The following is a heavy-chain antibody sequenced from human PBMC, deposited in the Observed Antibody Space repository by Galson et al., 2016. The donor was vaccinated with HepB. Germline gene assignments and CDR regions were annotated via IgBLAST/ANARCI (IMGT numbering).Heavy chain of an antibody. D-gene: IGHD3-22*01. V-gene: IGHV4-59*01. CDR3: ARGYYDGSGYYSDYYFGMDV. J-gene: IGHJ6*02. CDR1: GGSISSYY. Sequence: SETLSLTCSVSGGSISSYYWNWIRQPPGKGLEWIGSIYYSWSTEYNPSFQSRVTISVDRSKSQFSLRLSSVTSADTAVYYCARGYYDGSGYYSDYYFGMDVWGQGTTVTVSS. CDR2: IYYSWST.